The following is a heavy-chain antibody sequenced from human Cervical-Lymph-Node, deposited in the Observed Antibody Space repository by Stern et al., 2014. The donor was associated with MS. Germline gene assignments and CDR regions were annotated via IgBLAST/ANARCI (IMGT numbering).Heavy chain of an antibody. CDR3: AKDIRISGRNPTLDY. D-gene: IGHD1-14*01. J-gene: IGHJ4*02. CDR2: INWNNGNI. V-gene: IGHV3-9*01. Sequence: EVQLLESGGDLVQPGRSLRLSCTASGFTFDDYAMHWVRQAPGKGLEWVSSINWNNGNIGYADSVKGRFTISRDNAKNSLYLQMNNLGTEDTALYYCAKDIRISGRNPTLDYWGKGTLVTVSS. CDR1: GFTFDDYA.